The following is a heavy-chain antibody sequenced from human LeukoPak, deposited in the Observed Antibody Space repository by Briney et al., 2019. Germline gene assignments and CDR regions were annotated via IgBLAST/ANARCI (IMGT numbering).Heavy chain of an antibody. J-gene: IGHJ3*02. CDR3: ARSIAGKRDAFDI. V-gene: IGHV4-59*01. Sequence: SETLSLTCTVSGGSISSYYWSWIRQPPGKGLEWIGYIYYSGSTNYNPSLKSRVTISVDTSKNQFSLQLSSVTAADTAVYYCARSIAGKRDAFDIWGQGTMVTVSS. CDR2: IYYSGST. D-gene: IGHD6-6*01. CDR1: GGSISSYY.